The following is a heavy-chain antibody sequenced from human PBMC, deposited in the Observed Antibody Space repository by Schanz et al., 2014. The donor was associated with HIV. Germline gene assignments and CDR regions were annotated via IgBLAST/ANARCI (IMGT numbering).Heavy chain of an antibody. D-gene: IGHD3-22*01. J-gene: IGHJ4*02. CDR2: ITESGGRT. V-gene: IGHV3-23*01. CDR3: AKPEYDSRGNSQSHFDY. CDR1: GFTFSGHL. Sequence: EEQLLESGGGLVQPGGSLRLSCAASGFTFSGHLMHWVRRAPGKGLEWVSSITESGGRTYSADSVNGRFTISRDNSKNTLYLQMTALRTDDTAVYYCAKPEYDSRGNSQSHFDYWGQGTLVTVSS.